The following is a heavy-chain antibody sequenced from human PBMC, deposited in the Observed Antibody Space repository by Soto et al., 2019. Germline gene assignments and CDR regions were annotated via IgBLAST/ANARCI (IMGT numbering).Heavy chain of an antibody. D-gene: IGHD4-17*01. Sequence: EEQLLESGGGLVQPGGSLRLSCAASGLTFSRYAMSWVRQAPGKGLEWVSIINPSGDITYYGDSVKGRFTISRHNSKNTLSVQMNSLRAEDTAVYYCAKSLRPSALTTYYFDSRGQGTLVTVSS. CDR1: GLTFSRYA. CDR3: AKSLRPSALTTYYFDS. V-gene: IGHV3-23*01. J-gene: IGHJ4*02. CDR2: INPSGDIT.